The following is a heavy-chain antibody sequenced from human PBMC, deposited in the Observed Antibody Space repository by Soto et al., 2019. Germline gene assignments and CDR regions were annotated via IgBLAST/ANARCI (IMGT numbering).Heavy chain of an antibody. CDR2: ISGYNGDT. D-gene: IGHD2-8*01. V-gene: IGHV1-18*01. Sequence: QGHLVQSGAEVKKPGASVKVSCKASGYTFTRYGISWVRQAPGQGLEWMGGISGYNGDTNYAQNLQDRVTMTIDTSTNTAYMELRSLTSDGTAVYYCAKNGPPPYYSCGLDVWGQGTTVTVSS. J-gene: IGHJ6*02. CDR3: AKNGPPPYYSCGLDV. CDR1: GYTFTRYG.